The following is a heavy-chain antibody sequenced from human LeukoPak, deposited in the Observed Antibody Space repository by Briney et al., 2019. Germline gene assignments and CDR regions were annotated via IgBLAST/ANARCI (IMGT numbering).Heavy chain of an antibody. CDR1: GGSFSGYY. Sequence: SETLSLTCAVYGGSFSGYYWSWIRQPPGKGLEWIGEINHSGSTNYNPSLKSRVTISVDTSKNQFSLKLSSVTAADTAVYYCARVGLSYYYYGMDVWGQGTTDTVSS. V-gene: IGHV4-34*01. J-gene: IGHJ6*02. CDR2: INHSGST. CDR3: ARVGLSYYYYGMDV. D-gene: IGHD2-2*01.